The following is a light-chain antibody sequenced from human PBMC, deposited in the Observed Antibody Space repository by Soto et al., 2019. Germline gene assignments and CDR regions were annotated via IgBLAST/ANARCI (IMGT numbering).Light chain of an antibody. CDR3: LQDYNYPRT. V-gene: IGKV1-33*01. CDR1: QDISNY. J-gene: IGKJ1*01. CDR2: DAS. Sequence: DIQMTQSPSSLSASVGDRVTITCQASQDISNYLNRYQQKPGKAPKLLIYDASNLETGVPSRFSGNGSGTDSTLTIRNLQPEDCATYYSLQDYNYPRTFGQGTKVDIK.